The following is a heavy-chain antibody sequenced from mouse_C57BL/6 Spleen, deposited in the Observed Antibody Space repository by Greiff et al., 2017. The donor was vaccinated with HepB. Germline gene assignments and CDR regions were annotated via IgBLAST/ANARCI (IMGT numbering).Heavy chain of an antibody. J-gene: IGHJ3*01. D-gene: IGHD2-3*01. CDR2: ISSGGSYT. CDR1: GFTFSSYG. CDR3: ASPYDAY. Sequence: EVKVVESGGDLVKPGGSLKLSCAASGFTFSSYGMSWVRQTPDKRLEWVATISSGGSYTYYPDSVKGRFTISRDNAKNTLYLQMSSLKSEDTAMYYCASPYDAYWGQRTLVTVSA. V-gene: IGHV5-6*01.